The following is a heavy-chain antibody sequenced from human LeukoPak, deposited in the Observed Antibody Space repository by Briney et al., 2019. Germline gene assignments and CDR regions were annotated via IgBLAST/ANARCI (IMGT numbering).Heavy chain of an antibody. CDR1: GYTLTELS. Sequence: ASVKVSCKVSGYTLTELSMHRVRQAPGKGLEWMGGFDPEDGETIYAQKFQGRVTMTEDTSTDTAYMELSSLRSEDTAVYYCATDRGVAAAGTYYYYMDVWGKGTTVTVSS. J-gene: IGHJ6*03. CDR3: ATDRGVAAAGTYYYYMDV. CDR2: FDPEDGET. D-gene: IGHD6-13*01. V-gene: IGHV1-24*01.